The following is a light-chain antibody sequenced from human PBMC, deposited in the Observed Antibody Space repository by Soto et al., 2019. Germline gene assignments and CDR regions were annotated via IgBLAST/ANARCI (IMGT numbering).Light chain of an antibody. CDR3: QHSYSSPT. CDR1: QNIFTY. Sequence: DIQVTQSPSSLSASVVDRVTITCRASQNIFTYLNWYQQRPGKXPNLLIYATSNLQSGVPSRFSGSGSGTEFTLTISSLQPEDFATDYCQHSYSSPTFGQGTKVDIK. V-gene: IGKV1-39*01. J-gene: IGKJ2*01. CDR2: ATS.